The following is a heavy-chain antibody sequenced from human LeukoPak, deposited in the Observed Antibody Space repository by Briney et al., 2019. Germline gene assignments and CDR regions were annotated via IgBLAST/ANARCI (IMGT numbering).Heavy chain of an antibody. J-gene: IGHJ5*02. V-gene: IGHV3-21*06. CDR2: INPNGDYI. D-gene: IGHD3-9*01. CDR3: ARGIGYFDWLFFS. Sequence: GGSLRLSCAASGFIFSSYNMNWVRQAPGKGLEWVSSINPNGDYIYYADSVKGRFTISRDNAKSSLYLQMTSLKAEDTAVYFCARGIGYFDWLFFSWGQGTLLTVSS. CDR1: GFIFSSYN.